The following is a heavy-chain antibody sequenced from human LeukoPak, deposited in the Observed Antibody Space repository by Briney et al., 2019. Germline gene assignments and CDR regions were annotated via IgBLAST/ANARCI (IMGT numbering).Heavy chain of an antibody. CDR3: ARGDMGSGGSCYLPLDY. V-gene: IGHV4-34*01. Sequence: PSETLSLTSAVYGGSFSGYYWSWIRQPPGKGLEWIGEINHSGSINYNPSLKSRVTISVDTSKNQFSLKLSSVTAADTAVYYCARGDMGSGGSCYLPLDYWGQGTLVTVSS. CDR1: GGSFSGYY. D-gene: IGHD2-15*01. CDR2: INHSGSI. J-gene: IGHJ4*02.